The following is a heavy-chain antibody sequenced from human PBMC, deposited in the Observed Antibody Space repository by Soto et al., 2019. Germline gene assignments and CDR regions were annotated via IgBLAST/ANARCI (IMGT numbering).Heavy chain of an antibody. CDR1: GFTFSSYS. V-gene: IGHV3-21*01. CDR2: ISSSSSYI. D-gene: IGHD4-17*01. Sequence: EVQLVESGGGLVKPGGSLRLSCAASGFTFSSYSMNWVRQAPGKGLEWVSSISSSSSYIYYADLVKGRFTISRDNAKNSLYLQMNSLRAEDTAVYYCARFSVTTFSDAFDIWGQGTMVTVSS. J-gene: IGHJ3*02. CDR3: ARFSVTTFSDAFDI.